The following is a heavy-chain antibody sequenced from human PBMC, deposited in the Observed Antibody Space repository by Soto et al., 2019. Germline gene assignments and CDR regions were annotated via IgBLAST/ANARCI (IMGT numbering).Heavy chain of an antibody. J-gene: IGHJ4*02. V-gene: IGHV4-39*01. CDR3: ARRGEYCSGGRCTSGDS. D-gene: IGHD2-15*01. CDR2: IFYGGGP. Sequence: QLQLQESGPGLVKPSETLSLTCTVSGDSFSTRGYYWDWIRQPQGKGLEWIGSIFYGGGPYYNPSLRSRVIINVSTSKNSSSLKLNSVTAADTAVYYCARRGEYCSGGRCTSGDSLGQGTLVTVSS. CDR1: GDSFSTRGYY.